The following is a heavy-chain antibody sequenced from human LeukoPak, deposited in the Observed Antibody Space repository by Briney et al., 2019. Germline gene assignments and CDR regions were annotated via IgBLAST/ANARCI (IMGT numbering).Heavy chain of an antibody. Sequence: KTSETLSLTCTVSGGSISNYYWSWIRQPAGKGLEWIGRIYTSGSTNYNPSLKSRVTMSVDTSKNQFSLKLSSVTAADTAVYYCARGGPLGSGSYYYFWGQGTLVTVSS. CDR2: IYTSGST. V-gene: IGHV4-4*07. CDR3: ARGGPLGSGSYYYF. D-gene: IGHD3-10*01. CDR1: GGSISNYY. J-gene: IGHJ4*02.